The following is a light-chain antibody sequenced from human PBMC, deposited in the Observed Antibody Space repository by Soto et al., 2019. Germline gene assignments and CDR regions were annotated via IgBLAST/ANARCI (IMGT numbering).Light chain of an antibody. CDR2: DVS. J-gene: IGLJ1*01. Sequence: QSALTQPASVSGSPGQSITISCTGTSSDVVGYNYVSWYHQHPGKAPKLMIYDVSNRPSGVSNRFSGSKSGNTASLTISGLQAEDEADYYCSSYTSSSTPYVFGTGTTLTVL. V-gene: IGLV2-14*01. CDR3: SSYTSSSTPYV. CDR1: SSDVVGYNY.